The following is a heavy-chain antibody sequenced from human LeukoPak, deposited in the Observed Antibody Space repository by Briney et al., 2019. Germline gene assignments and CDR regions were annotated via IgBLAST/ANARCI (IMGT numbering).Heavy chain of an antibody. CDR1: GFTFSGFA. CDR3: ASLYSSGSYYFDY. V-gene: IGHV3-23*01. Sequence: PGGSLRLSCAASGFTFSGFAMTWVRQAPGKGLEWVSSIGSDEKTHYSESVRGRFAISRDNSKSMLYLLMNSLRAEDTAVYYCASLYSSGSYYFDYWGQGTLVTVSS. J-gene: IGHJ4*02. CDR2: IGSDEKT. D-gene: IGHD5-18*01.